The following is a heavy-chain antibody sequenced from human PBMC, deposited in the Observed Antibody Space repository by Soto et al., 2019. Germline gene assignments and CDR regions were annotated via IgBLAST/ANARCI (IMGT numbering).Heavy chain of an antibody. CDR1: GYTFTSYG. D-gene: IGHD6-19*01. CDR2: ISAYNGNT. Sequence: QVQLVQSGAEVKKPGASVKVSCKASGYTFTSYGISWVRQAPGKGLEWMGWISAYNGNTKYAQKLQGRVTMTPETSTSPAYMEVRSLRSDDTAVYYCARDLAVGLVDYWGQGTLVTVSS. CDR3: ARDLAVGLVDY. J-gene: IGHJ4*02. V-gene: IGHV1-18*01.